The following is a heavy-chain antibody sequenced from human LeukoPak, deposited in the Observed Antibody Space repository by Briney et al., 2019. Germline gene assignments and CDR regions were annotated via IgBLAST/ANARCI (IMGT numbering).Heavy chain of an antibody. CDR2: INPNSGGT. D-gene: IGHD3-9*01. CDR1: GYTFTGYY. Sequence: ASVKVSCKASGYTFTGYYMHWVRQAPGQGLEWMGWINPNSGGTNYAQKFQGRVTMTRDTSISTAYMELSRLKSDDTAVYYCARDRVLRYFDWLLNDAFDIWGQGTMVTVSS. V-gene: IGHV1-2*02. J-gene: IGHJ3*02. CDR3: ARDRVLRYFDWLLNDAFDI.